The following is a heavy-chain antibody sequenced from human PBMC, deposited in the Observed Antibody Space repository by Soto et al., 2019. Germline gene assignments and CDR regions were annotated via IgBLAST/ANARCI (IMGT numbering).Heavy chain of an antibody. D-gene: IGHD6-6*01. Sequence: GGSLRLSCTASGFTFGDYAMSWVRQAPGKGLEWVGFIRSKAYGGTTEYAASVKGRFTISRDDSKSIAYLQMNSLKTEDTAVYYCTRDKQLVYYFDYWGQGTLVTVPQ. CDR1: GFTFGDYA. V-gene: IGHV3-49*04. CDR3: TRDKQLVYYFDY. CDR2: IRSKAYGGTT. J-gene: IGHJ4*02.